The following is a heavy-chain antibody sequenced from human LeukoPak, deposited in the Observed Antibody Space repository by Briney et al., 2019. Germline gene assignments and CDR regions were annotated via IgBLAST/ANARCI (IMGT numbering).Heavy chain of an antibody. CDR1: GFTFSDYY. CDR2: ISSSGSTI. V-gene: IGHV3-11*01. Sequence: PGGSLRLSCAASGFTFSDYYMSWIRQAPGKGLEWVSYISSSGSTIYYADSVKGRFTISRDNAKNSLYLQMNSLRAEDTAVYYCAKNDFWSGYPDYFGYWGQGTLVTVSS. D-gene: IGHD3-3*01. J-gene: IGHJ4*02. CDR3: AKNDFWSGYPDYFGY.